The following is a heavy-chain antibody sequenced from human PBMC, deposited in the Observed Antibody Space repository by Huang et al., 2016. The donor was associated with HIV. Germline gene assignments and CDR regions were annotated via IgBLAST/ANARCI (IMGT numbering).Heavy chain of an antibody. Sequence: QVQLVQPGAEVRKPGASVKVSCKVSGYILTELAMHWVRQSPGKGLEWRGGSDPEDGETMDAEKLQGRVTMTEDTSTDTAYLELSGLTSDDTAVYYCATHSGGDSYAPYYWGQGTLVTVSS. CDR1: GYILTELA. J-gene: IGHJ4*02. V-gene: IGHV1-24*01. CDR3: ATHSGGDSYAPYY. D-gene: IGHD2-21*02. CDR2: SDPEDGET.